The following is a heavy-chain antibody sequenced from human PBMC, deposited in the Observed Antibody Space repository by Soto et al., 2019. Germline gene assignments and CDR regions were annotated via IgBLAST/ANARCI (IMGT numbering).Heavy chain of an antibody. Sequence: QVQLQESGPGLVKPSGTLSLTCAVSGGSISTNWWSWVRQPPGKGLEWIGKIYHSGTTKYNPSLWSRVTISLDKSENQFSLNLNSVTAADTAIYYCARHIAVRRTRGFDYWGQGILVSVSS. CDR2: IYHSGTT. V-gene: IGHV4-4*02. D-gene: IGHD6-19*01. CDR3: ARHIAVRRTRGFDY. CDR1: GGSISTNW. J-gene: IGHJ4*02.